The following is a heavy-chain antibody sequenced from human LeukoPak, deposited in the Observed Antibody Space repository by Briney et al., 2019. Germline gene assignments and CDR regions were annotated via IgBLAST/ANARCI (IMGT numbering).Heavy chain of an antibody. D-gene: IGHD6-13*01. V-gene: IGHV4-39*07. Sequence: SETLSLTCTVSGGSISSSPDSWGWIRQPPWKELEYLGSIYDSGSTHYNPSLKSRITISVDTSKNQFSLKLSSVTAADTAVYYCARTTEAHSWRTRYYDYYMDVWGKGTTVTVSS. CDR1: GGSISSSPDS. CDR3: ARTTEAHSWRTRYYDYYMDV. CDR2: IYDSGST. J-gene: IGHJ6*03.